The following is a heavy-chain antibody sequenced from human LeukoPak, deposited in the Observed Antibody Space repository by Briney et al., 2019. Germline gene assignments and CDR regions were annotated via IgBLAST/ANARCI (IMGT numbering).Heavy chain of an antibody. Sequence: KSGGSLRLSCAVHGLTFNDAWMTWVRQAPGRGLEWVARIKDRSQGPTSDYGAHVRGRFTISRDDSNNVVSLQMNSLINEDAAVYYCTTGLCTDTACHWDDAFAVWGQGTTVAVSS. D-gene: IGHD2-8*02. CDR2: IKDRSQGPTS. V-gene: IGHV3-15*01. CDR1: GLTFNDAW. CDR3: TTGLCTDTACHWDDAFAV. J-gene: IGHJ3*01.